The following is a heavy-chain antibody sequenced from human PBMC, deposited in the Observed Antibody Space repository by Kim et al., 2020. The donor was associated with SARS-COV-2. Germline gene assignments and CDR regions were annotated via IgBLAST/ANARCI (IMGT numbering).Heavy chain of an antibody. CDR3: ARGHPRAVAHNWFDP. V-gene: IGHV4-34*01. D-gene: IGHD6-19*01. CDR2: INHSGST. CDR1: GGSFSGYY. J-gene: IGHJ5*02. Sequence: SETLSLTCAVYGGSFSGYYWSWIRQPPGKGLEWIGEINHSGSTNYNPSLKSRVTISVDTSKNQFSLKLSSVTAADTAVYYCARGHPRAVAHNWFDPWGQGTLVTVSS.